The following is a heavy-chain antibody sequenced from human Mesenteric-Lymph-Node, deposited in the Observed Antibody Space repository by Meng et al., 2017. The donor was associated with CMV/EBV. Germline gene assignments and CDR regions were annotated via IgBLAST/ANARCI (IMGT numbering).Heavy chain of an antibody. Sequence: SGYPFTSYAMNWVRQAPGQGLEWMGWINTNTGNPTYAQGFTGRFVFSLDTSVSTTYLHVRSLKAEDTAVYYCATVDGADWLFPNYFEYWGQGTLVTVSS. D-gene: IGHD3-9*01. CDR1: GYPFTSYA. CDR2: INTNTGNP. J-gene: IGHJ4*02. CDR3: ATVDGADWLFPNYFEY. V-gene: IGHV7-4-1*02.